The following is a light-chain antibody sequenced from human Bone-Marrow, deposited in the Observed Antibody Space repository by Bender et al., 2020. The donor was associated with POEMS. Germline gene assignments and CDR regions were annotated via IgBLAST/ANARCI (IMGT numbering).Light chain of an antibody. V-gene: IGLV1-40*01. CDR1: SSNIGAGFD. J-gene: IGLJ3*02. CDR3: QCYDTSLRLWV. Sequence: SVLSQPPSVSGAPGQWVTISCTGASSNIGAGFDVHWYRQLPVAATKVLIYRNTNRPSRFPDRFSGAQSSASASLTIAALQGDDKGDYYCQCYDTSLRLWVFGGGTRLTVL. CDR2: RNT.